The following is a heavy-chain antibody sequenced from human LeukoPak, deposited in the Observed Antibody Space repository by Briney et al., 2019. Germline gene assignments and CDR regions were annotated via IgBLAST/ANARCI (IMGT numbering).Heavy chain of an antibody. D-gene: IGHD3-10*01. CDR1: GFTFSNYW. CDR3: ARDFAAIGSEAFDI. V-gene: IGHV3-7*01. Sequence: GGSLRLSCAASGFTFSNYWMSWVRQAPGKGLEWVANIKQDGSEKYHVDSVKGRFTISRDNAKNSLYLQMNSLRAEDTAVYYCARDFAAIGSEAFDIWGQGTMVTVSS. J-gene: IGHJ3*02. CDR2: IKQDGSEK.